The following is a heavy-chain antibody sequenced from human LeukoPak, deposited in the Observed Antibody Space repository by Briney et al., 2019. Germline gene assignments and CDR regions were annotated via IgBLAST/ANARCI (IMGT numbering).Heavy chain of an antibody. CDR3: ARGGGVGYCSGGSCSRYNWFDP. J-gene: IGHJ5*02. CDR1: GGTFSSYA. D-gene: IGHD2-15*01. Sequence: SVKVSCKASGGTFSSYAISWVRQAPGQGLEWMGGIIPIFGTANYAQKFQGRVTITADESTSTAYMELSSLRSEDTAVYYCARGGGVGYCSGGSCSRYNWFDPWGQGTLVTVSS. V-gene: IGHV1-69*13. CDR2: IIPIFGTA.